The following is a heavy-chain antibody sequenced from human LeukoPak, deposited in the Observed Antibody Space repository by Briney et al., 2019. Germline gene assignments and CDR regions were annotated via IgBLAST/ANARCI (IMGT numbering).Heavy chain of an antibody. CDR2: SYHSGST. CDR1: GGSISSSNW. D-gene: IGHD3-10*01. V-gene: IGHV4-4*02. CDR3: LIGGSGSVWYYFDY. Sequence: SETLSLTCAVSGGSISSSNWWSWVGQPPGKGLEWIGVSYHSGSTNYNPSLKSRVTISVDKSKNQFSLKLSSVTAADTAVYYCLIGGSGSVWYYFDYWGQGTLVTVSS. J-gene: IGHJ4*02.